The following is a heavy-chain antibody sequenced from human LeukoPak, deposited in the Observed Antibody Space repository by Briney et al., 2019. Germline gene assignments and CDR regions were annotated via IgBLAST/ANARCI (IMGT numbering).Heavy chain of an antibody. D-gene: IGHD3-10*01. Sequence: GGSLRLSCAASGFTFSSYAMSWVRQAPGKGLEWVSAISGSGGSTYYADSVKGRFTTSRDNSKNTLYLQMNSLRAEDTAVYYCATSRGGLSNPFDYWGQGTLVTVSS. CDR2: ISGSGGST. CDR1: GFTFSSYA. CDR3: ATSRGGLSNPFDY. V-gene: IGHV3-23*01. J-gene: IGHJ4*02.